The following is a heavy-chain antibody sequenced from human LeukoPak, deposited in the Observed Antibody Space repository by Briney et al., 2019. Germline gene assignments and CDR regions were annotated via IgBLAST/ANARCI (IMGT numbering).Heavy chain of an antibody. D-gene: IGHD3-3*01. CDR3: ARDVDFWSGYYSDY. J-gene: IGHJ4*02. V-gene: IGHV3-30-3*01. CDR1: GFTFSSYA. Sequence: GGSLRLSCAASGFTFSSYAMHWVRQAPGKGLEWVAVISYDGSNKYYADSVKGRFTISRDNSKNTLYLQMNSLRAEDTAVYYCARDVDFWSGYYSDYWGQGTLVTVSS. CDR2: ISYDGSNK.